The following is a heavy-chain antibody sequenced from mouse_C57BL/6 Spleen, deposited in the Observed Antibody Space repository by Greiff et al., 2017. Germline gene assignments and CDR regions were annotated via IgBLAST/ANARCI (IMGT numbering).Heavy chain of an antibody. CDR2: IYPGSGST. J-gene: IGHJ3*01. Sequence: QVQLQQPGAELVKPGASVKMSCKASGYTFTSYWITWVKQRPGQGLEWIGDIYPGSGSTNYNEKFKSKATLPVDTSSSTAYMQISSLTSEDSAVYYCARSGSNYPLAYWGQGTLVTVSA. CDR1: GYTFTSYW. D-gene: IGHD2-5*01. CDR3: ARSGSNYPLAY. V-gene: IGHV1-55*01.